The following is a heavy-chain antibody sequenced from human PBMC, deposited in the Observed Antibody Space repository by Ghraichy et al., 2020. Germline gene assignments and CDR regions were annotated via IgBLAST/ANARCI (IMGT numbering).Heavy chain of an antibody. CDR1: GGSISSGGYY. Sequence: SETLSLTCTVSGGSISSGGYYWSWIRQHPGKGPEWIGYIYYSGSTYYNPSLKSRVTISVNTSKSQFSLKLSSVTAADTAVYYCARASYYDSRGYFDFFDYWGQGTLVTVSS. CDR3: ARASYYDSRGYFDFFDY. CDR2: IYYSGST. D-gene: IGHD3-22*01. J-gene: IGHJ4*02. V-gene: IGHV4-31*03.